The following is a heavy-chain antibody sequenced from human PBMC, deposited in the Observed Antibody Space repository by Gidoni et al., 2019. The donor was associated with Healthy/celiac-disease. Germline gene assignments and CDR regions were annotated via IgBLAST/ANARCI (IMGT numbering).Heavy chain of an antibody. CDR2: IRSKAYGGTT. J-gene: IGHJ4*02. CDR3: TGYYYDSSGYYFDY. D-gene: IGHD3-22*01. CDR1: GSPFGAYA. Sequence: EVRLVEAGGGLVKPGRSLRHPCTAHGSPFGAYAMSWFRQAPGKGREWVGFIRSKAYGGTTDSAASVKGRFTISRDDSNSIAYLQMNSLKTEYTAVYYCTGYYYDSSGYYFDYWGQGTLVTVSS. V-gene: IGHV3-49*05.